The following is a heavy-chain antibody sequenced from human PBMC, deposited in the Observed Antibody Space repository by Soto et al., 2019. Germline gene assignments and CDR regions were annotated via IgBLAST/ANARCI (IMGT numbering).Heavy chain of an antibody. D-gene: IGHD3-9*01. Sequence: VQLMESGGGVARPGGSLRLSCATSGFTFSSNSMNWVRQVPGKRLEWVSRIGAGDDTTYYTDSVEGRLTISRDDSKGTLYLQMNSLKVEDTAIYFCVLRAGDYWGQGTLVTVSS. V-gene: IGHV3-23*01. CDR3: VLRAGDY. J-gene: IGHJ4*02. CDR1: GFTFSSNS. CDR2: IGAGDDTT.